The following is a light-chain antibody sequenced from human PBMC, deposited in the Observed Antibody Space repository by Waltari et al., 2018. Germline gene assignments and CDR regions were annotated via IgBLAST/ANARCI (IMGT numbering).Light chain of an antibody. CDR1: NIGSKS. Sequence: SYELTDSISVSVALGQTAKIACGGDNIGSKSVHWYQQKPGQPPSLVIYRDIRRPSGIPGRFAGSNSGNTATLTISRAQVVDEADYFCQVWASGTYIFAGGTKLTVL. J-gene: IGLJ1*01. CDR2: RDI. V-gene: IGLV3-9*01. CDR3: QVWASGTYI.